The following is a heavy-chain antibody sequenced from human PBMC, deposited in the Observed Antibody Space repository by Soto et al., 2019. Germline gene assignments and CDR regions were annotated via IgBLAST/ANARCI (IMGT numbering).Heavy chain of an antibody. V-gene: IGHV3-30*18. Sequence: VQLVESGGGVVQPGRSLRLSCAASGFTFSDYAMHWVRQAPGKGLEWVAVVSHDGTNTHYADSVKGRFTISRASSKSTGSLEMTSLRAEDTAVYYCAKGGRQWLVTSDFNYWGQGALVTVSS. CDR3: AKGGRQWLVTSDFNY. CDR2: VSHDGTNT. J-gene: IGHJ4*02. D-gene: IGHD6-19*01. CDR1: GFTFSDYA.